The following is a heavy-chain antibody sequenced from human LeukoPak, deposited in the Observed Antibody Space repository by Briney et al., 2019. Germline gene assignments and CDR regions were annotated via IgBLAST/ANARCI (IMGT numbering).Heavy chain of an antibody. CDR3: ARGLLLWFGELLGWFDP. V-gene: IGHV4-38-2*02. CDR2: IYHSGST. D-gene: IGHD3-10*01. J-gene: IGHJ5*02. Sequence: SETLSLTCTVSGYSISSGYYWGWIRQPPGKGLEWIGSIYHSGSTYYNPSLKSRVTISVDTSKNQFSLKLNSVTAADTAVYYCARGLLLWFGELLGWFDPWGQGTLVTVSS. CDR1: GYSISSGYY.